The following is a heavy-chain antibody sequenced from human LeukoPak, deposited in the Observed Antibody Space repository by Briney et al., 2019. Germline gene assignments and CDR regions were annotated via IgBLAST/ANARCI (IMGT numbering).Heavy chain of an antibody. CDR3: ARAQSYYDILTGFDYYGMDV. J-gene: IGHJ6*02. CDR2: IYSGGST. Sequence: GGSLRLSCAASGFTVSSNYMSWVRQAPGKGLEWVSVIYSGGSTYYADSVKGRFTISRHNSKNTLYLQMNSLRAEDTAVYYCARAQSYYDILTGFDYYGMDVWGQGTTVTVSS. V-gene: IGHV3-53*04. CDR1: GFTVSSNY. D-gene: IGHD3-9*01.